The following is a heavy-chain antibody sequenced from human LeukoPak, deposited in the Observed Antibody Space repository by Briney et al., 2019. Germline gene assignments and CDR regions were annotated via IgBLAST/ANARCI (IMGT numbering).Heavy chain of an antibody. Sequence: GGSLRLSCAAPGFTFSSYAMSWVRQAPGKGLEWVSAISGSGGSTYYADSVKGRFTISRDNSKNTLYLQMNSLRAEATAVYYCAKAPADCSSTSCPFDPWGQGTLVTVSS. J-gene: IGHJ5*02. CDR1: GFTFSSYA. V-gene: IGHV3-23*01. D-gene: IGHD2-2*01. CDR2: ISGSGGST. CDR3: AKAPADCSSTSCPFDP.